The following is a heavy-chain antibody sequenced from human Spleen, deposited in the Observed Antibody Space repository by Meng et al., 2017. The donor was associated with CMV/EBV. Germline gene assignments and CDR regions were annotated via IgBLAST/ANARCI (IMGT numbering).Heavy chain of an antibody. CDR2: INHSGST. J-gene: IGHJ5*02. V-gene: IGHV4-34*01. CDR3: ASGVRRGRFDP. CDR1: CGSFSSYY. Sequence: RACAVDCGSFSSYYWSWIRQPPGKGLEWIGEINHSGSTNYNPSLKSRVTISVDTSKNQFSLKLSSVTAADTAVYYCASGVRRGRFDPWGQGTLVTVSS. D-gene: IGHD1-1*01.